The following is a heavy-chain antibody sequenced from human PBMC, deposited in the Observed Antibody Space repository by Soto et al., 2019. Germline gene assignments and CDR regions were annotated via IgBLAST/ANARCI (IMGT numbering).Heavy chain of an antibody. D-gene: IGHD3-10*01. V-gene: IGHV6-1*01. J-gene: IGHJ6*02. CDR1: GDSVSSNSAA. CDR3: ATLGEPITGYYSYAMDV. Sequence: SQTLSLTCAISGDSVSSNSAAWNWIRQSPSRGLEWLGRTYYRSKWYNDYAVSVKSRITINPDTSKNQFSLQLNSVTAADTAVYYCATLGEPITGYYSYAMDVWGQGTTVTVSS. CDR2: TYYRSKWYN.